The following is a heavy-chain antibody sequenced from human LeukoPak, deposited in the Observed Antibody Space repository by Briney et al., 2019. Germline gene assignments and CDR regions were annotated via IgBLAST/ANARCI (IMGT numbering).Heavy chain of an antibody. CDR1: GYTFTSYG. CDR3: ARDLMVRGEFDY. Sequence: ASVKVSCKASGYTFTSYGISWVRQAPGQGLEWMGWISAYNGNTNYAQKLQGRVTMTTDTSTSTAYMELRSLGSDDTAVYYCARDLMVRGEFDYWGQGTLVTVSS. V-gene: IGHV1-18*01. D-gene: IGHD3-10*01. CDR2: ISAYNGNT. J-gene: IGHJ4*02.